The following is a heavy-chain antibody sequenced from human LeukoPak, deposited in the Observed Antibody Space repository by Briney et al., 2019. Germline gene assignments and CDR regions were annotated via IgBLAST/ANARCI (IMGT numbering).Heavy chain of an antibody. V-gene: IGHV3-64*01. J-gene: IGHJ6*04. CDR3: ARGPYLWFGDV. Sequence: PGGSLRLSCAASGFTFSSYAMHWVRQAPGKGLEYVSAISSNGGSTYYANSVKGRFTISRDNSKNTLYLQMGSLRAEDMAVYYCARGPYLWFGDVWGKGTTVTVSS. CDR1: GFTFSSYA. D-gene: IGHD3-10*01. CDR2: ISSNGGST.